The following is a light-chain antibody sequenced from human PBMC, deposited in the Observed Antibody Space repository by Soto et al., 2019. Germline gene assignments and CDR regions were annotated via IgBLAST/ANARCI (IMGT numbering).Light chain of an antibody. CDR3: QEYYSAPLFT. V-gene: IGKV1-27*01. Sequence: DIQMTQSPSSLSASLGDRVTITCRASQGISNYLAWYQQKPGKVPKLLIYAASTLQAGVPSRFSGSGSGTNFSLTISSLQPEDVATYYCQEYYSAPLFTFGPGTKVDIK. CDR2: AAS. J-gene: IGKJ3*01. CDR1: QGISNY.